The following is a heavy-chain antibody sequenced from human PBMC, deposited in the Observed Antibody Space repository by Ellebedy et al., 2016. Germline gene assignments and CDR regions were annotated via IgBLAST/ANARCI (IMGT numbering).Heavy chain of an antibody. J-gene: IGHJ4*02. CDR3: YYGHYSGY. CDR1: GFSFNTFF. CDR2: MRGDGAKT. V-gene: IGHV3-23*01. D-gene: IGHD4-17*01. Sequence: GESLKISXGASGFSFNTFFMGWVRQAPGKGLEWVSTMRGDGAKTHLADSVKGRFTISRDNSRNTVYLQMDSLRAADTAVYYCYYGHYSGYWGQGTLVTVSS.